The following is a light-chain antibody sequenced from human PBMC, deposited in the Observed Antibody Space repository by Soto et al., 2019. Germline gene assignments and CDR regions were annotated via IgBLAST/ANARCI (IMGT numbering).Light chain of an antibody. CDR2: WAS. J-gene: IGKJ4*01. Sequence: DIVMTQSPDSLAVSLGERATINCKSSQSVLYSTNNKNYLAWYQQKPGQPPKLLIYWASTRESGVPERFSGSGSGTDFTLTVSGLQAEDVAIYYCHQYFRSPLTFGGGTKVEIK. CDR3: HQYFRSPLT. V-gene: IGKV4-1*01. CDR1: QSVLYSTNNKNY.